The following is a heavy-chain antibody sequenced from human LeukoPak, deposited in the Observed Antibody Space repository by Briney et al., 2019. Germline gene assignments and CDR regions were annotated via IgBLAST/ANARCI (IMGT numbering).Heavy chain of an antibody. Sequence: GGSLRLSCAASGFTLRSYEMNWVRQAPGKGLEGVSYISSSGSTIYYADSVKGRFTISRDNAKNSLYLQMNSLRVEDTALYYCSTEPRLLSYWGQGTLVTVSP. CDR2: ISSSGSTI. CDR3: STEPRLLSY. D-gene: IGHD3-10*01. V-gene: IGHV3-48*03. J-gene: IGHJ4*02. CDR1: GFTLRSYE.